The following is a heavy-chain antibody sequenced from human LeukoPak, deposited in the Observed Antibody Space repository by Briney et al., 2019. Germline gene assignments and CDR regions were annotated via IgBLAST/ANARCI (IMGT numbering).Heavy chain of an antibody. J-gene: IGHJ4*02. CDR3: ARDSGSGSLHY. CDR2: IIPIFGTA. Sequence: SVKVSCKASGGTFSSYAISWVRQAPGQGLEWMGGIIPIFGTANCAQKFQGRVTITTDESTSTVYMQLSSVRSEDTAVYYCARDSGSGSLHYWGQGTLVTVSS. CDR1: GGTFSSYA. V-gene: IGHV1-69*05. D-gene: IGHD3-10*01.